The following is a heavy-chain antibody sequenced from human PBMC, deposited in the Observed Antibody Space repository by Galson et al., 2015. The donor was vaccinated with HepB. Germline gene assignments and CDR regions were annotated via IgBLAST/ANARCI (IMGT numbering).Heavy chain of an antibody. V-gene: IGHV3-48*02. J-gene: IGHJ4*02. D-gene: IGHD2-15*01. CDR2: ITRTSTTI. CDR3: ASEDCRGGNCFLDY. CDR1: GLPFNTYT. Sequence: SLRLSCAASGLPFNTYTMNWVRQAPGKGLEWVSYITRTSTTIYYADSVKGRFTISRDNARNSLYLQMNSLRDEDTAIYYCASEDCRGGNCFLDYWGQGTLVTVSS.